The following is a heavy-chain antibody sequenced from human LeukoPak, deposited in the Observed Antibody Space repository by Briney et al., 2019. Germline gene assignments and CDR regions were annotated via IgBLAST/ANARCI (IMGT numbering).Heavy chain of an antibody. CDR3: ARGGTMVRGVIHYYYMDV. D-gene: IGHD3-10*01. Sequence: GASVKVSCKASGYTFTSYGISWVRQAPGQGLEWMGWISAYNGNTNYAQKLQGRVTMTTDTSASTAYMELSSLRSEDMAVYYCARGGTMVRGVIHYYYMDVWGKGTTVTVSS. CDR1: GYTFTSYG. CDR2: ISAYNGNT. J-gene: IGHJ6*03. V-gene: IGHV1-18*03.